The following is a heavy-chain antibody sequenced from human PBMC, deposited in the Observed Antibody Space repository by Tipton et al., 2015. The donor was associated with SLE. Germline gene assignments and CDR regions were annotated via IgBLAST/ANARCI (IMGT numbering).Heavy chain of an antibody. CDR2: INGDGTST. V-gene: IGHV3-74*01. D-gene: IGHD2-2*01. CDR1: GFTFSDYW. CDR3: AREYCNSANCHRSRRIDP. Sequence: FLRLSCAASGFTFSDYWMHWVRQAPGKGLMWVSRINGDGTSTGYADSVKGRFTISRDNAKNTLYLQMNSLGAEDTAAYYCAREYCNSANCHRSRRIDPWGQGALVTVSS. J-gene: IGHJ5*02.